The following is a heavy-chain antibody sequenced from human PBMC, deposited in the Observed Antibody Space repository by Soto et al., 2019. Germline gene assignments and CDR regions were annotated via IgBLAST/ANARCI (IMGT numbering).Heavy chain of an antibody. Sequence: KVSCKASGYTFTSYGISWVRQAPGQGLEWMGWISAYNGNTNYAQKLQGRVTMATDTSTSTAYMELRSLKSDDTAVYYCARGGYFDWSSSDAFDIWGQGTMVTVS. CDR2: ISAYNGNT. V-gene: IGHV1-18*04. D-gene: IGHD3-9*01. CDR1: GYTFTSYG. J-gene: IGHJ3*02. CDR3: ARGGYFDWSSSDAFDI.